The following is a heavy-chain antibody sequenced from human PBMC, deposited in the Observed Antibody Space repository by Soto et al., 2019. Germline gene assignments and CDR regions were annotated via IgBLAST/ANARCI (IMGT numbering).Heavy chain of an antibody. V-gene: IGHV5-10-1*01. CDR2: IDPSDSYT. CDR1: GYSFTIYW. D-gene: IGHD5-18*01. J-gene: IGHJ6*02. CDR3: AXSEPAIVPYYYYYGMDV. Sequence: PGESLKISCEGSGYSFTIYWISWVRQMPGKGLEWMGRIDPSDSYTNYSPSFQGHVTISADKSISTAYLQWSSLKASGTAMYYCAXSEPAIVPYYYYYGMDVWGQGTTVTVSS.